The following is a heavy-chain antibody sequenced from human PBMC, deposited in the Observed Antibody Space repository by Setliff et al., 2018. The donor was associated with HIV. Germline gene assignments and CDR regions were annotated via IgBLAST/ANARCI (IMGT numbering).Heavy chain of an antibody. J-gene: IGHJ4*02. CDR2: VYHSGTT. Sequence: SETLSLTCSVSGGSISGHYWSWIRQSPEKRLEWIGYVYHSGTTHYSPSLKNRVSIYVDPSKNQFSLRLTSVNAADTAVYYCARHYYDSGSPFDSWGQGTVVTVSS. D-gene: IGHD3-10*01. CDR1: GGSISGHY. V-gene: IGHV4-59*08. CDR3: ARHYYDSGSPFDS.